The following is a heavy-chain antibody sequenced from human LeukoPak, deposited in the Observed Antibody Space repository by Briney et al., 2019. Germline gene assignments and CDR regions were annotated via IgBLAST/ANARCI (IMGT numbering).Heavy chain of an antibody. D-gene: IGHD4/OR15-4a*01. Sequence: GGSLRLSCAASGFTFSSYYMSWVRQAPGKGLEWVANIKKDGSEKYYVDSVKGRFTISRDNAKTSLYLQMNRLRAEDTAVYYCARRAGAYSHPYDYWGQGTLVTVSS. V-gene: IGHV3-7*01. J-gene: IGHJ4*02. CDR1: GFTFSSYY. CDR3: ARRAGAYSHPYDY. CDR2: IKKDGSEK.